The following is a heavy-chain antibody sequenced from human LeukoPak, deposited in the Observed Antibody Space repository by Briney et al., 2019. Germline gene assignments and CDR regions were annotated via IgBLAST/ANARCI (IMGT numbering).Heavy chain of an antibody. CDR3: ARKLGAFDI. CDR1: EFTVSSNY. J-gene: IGHJ3*02. D-gene: IGHD3-10*01. Sequence: SGGSLRLSCAASEFTVSSNYMTWVRQAPGKGLEWVSLIYSGGSTYYADSVKGRFTISRDNAKNSLYLQMNSLRAEDTAVYYCARKLGAFDIWGQGTMVTVSS. V-gene: IGHV3-66*01. CDR2: IYSGGST.